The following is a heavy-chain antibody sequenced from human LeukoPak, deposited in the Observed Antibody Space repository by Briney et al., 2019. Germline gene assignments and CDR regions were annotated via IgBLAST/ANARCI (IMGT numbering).Heavy chain of an antibody. Sequence: GESLKISCNGSGYSFTSYWIGWVRQAPGKGLEWVANIKQDGSGKYYVDSVKGRFTISRDNAKNSLYLQMNSLRAEDTAVYYCARDRVLLWFGEEDAFDIWGQGTMVTVSS. J-gene: IGHJ3*02. CDR1: GYSFTSYW. V-gene: IGHV3-7*01. CDR2: IKQDGSGK. D-gene: IGHD3-10*01. CDR3: ARDRVLLWFGEEDAFDI.